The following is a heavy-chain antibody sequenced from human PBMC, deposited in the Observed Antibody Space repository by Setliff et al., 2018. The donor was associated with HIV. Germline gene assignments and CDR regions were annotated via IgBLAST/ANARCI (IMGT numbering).Heavy chain of an antibody. V-gene: IGHV1-46*01. CDR3: ARVKGLRVRNWNDRPNASDL. J-gene: IGHJ3*01. Sequence: GASVKVSCKASGYTFTSYFIQWVRQAPGQGLEWMGIIYPSGGSTTYAPKFQGRVTMTRDTSTSTVYMDLSGLRSDDTAVCYCARVKGLRVRNWNDRPNASDLWGQGTMVTVSS. CDR1: GYTFTSYF. D-gene: IGHD1-1*01. CDR2: IYPSGGST.